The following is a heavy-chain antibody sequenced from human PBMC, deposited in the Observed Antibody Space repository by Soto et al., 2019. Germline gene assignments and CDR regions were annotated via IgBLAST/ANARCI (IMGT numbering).Heavy chain of an antibody. Sequence: GGSLRLSCAASGFPFSSYAMHWVRQAPGKGLEWVAVISYDGSNKYYADSVKGRFTISRDNSKNTLYLQMNSLRAEDTAVYYCARDHRDWNYGPIPYYYYYGMDVWGQGTTVTVS. CDR3: ARDHRDWNYGPIPYYYYYGMDV. D-gene: IGHD1-7*01. CDR2: ISYDGSNK. CDR1: GFPFSSYA. V-gene: IGHV3-30-3*01. J-gene: IGHJ6*02.